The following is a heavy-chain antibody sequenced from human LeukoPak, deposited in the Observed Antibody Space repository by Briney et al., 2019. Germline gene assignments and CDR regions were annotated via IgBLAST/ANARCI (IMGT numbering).Heavy chain of an antibody. Sequence: GGSLRLSCAASGFTFSSYAMTWVRQAPGKGLEWVSGISGSGGSTYYADSVKGRFTISRDNSKNTLYLQMNNLGAEDTAVYYCAKDKSNCFFDYCGQGTLVTVSS. CDR3: AKDKSNCFFDY. D-gene: IGHD2-21*01. CDR2: ISGSGGST. V-gene: IGHV3-23*01. J-gene: IGHJ4*02. CDR1: GFTFSSYA.